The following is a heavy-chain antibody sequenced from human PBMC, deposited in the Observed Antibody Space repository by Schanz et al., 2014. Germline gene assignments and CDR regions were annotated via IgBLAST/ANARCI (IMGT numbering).Heavy chain of an antibody. CDR3: ARRDNYLSAFDI. CDR1: GASISGSSDY. CDR2: IYYTGTT. V-gene: IGHV4-39*01. Sequence: QLQLQESGPGLVKPSETLSLTCTVSGASISGSSDYWGWTRQSPGKGPGWIGNIYYTGTTYYNPPLKGGVSISVDPSKNGVSLNLPLAPAADTAVFYCARRDNYLSAFDIWGQGTMVTVSS. J-gene: IGHJ3*02. D-gene: IGHD4-4*01.